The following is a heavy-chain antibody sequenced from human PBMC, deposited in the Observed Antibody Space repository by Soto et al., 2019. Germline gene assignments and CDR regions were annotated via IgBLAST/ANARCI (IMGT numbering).Heavy chain of an antibody. V-gene: IGHV3-72*01. CDR2: IRNKPYSYTT. Sequence: GGSLRLSCAASGFTFSDHYLDWVRQAPGKGLEWVGRIRNKPYSYTTEYAASVKGRFTISRDDSKNSLYLQMNSLNIEDTAVYFCARSDIAVPGRKKYFDFWGQGTLVTVSS. CDR3: ARSDIAVPGRKKYFDF. D-gene: IGHD6-19*01. J-gene: IGHJ4*02. CDR1: GFTFSDHY.